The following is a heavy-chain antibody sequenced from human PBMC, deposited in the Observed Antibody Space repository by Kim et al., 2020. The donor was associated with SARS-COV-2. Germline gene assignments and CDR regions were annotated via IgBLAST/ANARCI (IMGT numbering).Heavy chain of an antibody. CDR2: ISYDGSNK. V-gene: IGHV3-30*18. Sequence: GGSLRLSCAASGFTFSSYGMHWVRQAPGKGLEWVAVISYDGSNKFYADSVKGRFTISRDNSKNTLYLQMNSLRAEDTAVYYCAKDLAGVQLWLSGFDPWGQGTLDTVSS. CDR1: GFTFSSYG. CDR3: AKDLAGVQLWLSGFDP. J-gene: IGHJ5*02. D-gene: IGHD5-18*01.